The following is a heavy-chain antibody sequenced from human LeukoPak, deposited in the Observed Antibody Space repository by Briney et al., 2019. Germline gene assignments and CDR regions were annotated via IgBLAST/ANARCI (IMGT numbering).Heavy chain of an antibody. D-gene: IGHD3-10*01. V-gene: IGHV4-39*07. J-gene: IGHJ4*02. CDR3: ASEGGYYYGSGSYN. Sequence: PSETLSLTCTVSGGSISSSSYYWGWIRQPPGKGLEWIGSIYYSGSTYYNPSLKSRVTISVDTSKNQFSLKLSSVTAADTAVYYCASEGGYYYGSGSYNWGQGTLVTVSS. CDR1: GGSISSSSYY. CDR2: IYYSGST.